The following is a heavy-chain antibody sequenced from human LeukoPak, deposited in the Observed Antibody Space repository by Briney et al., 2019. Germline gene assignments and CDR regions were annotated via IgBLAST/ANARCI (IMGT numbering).Heavy chain of an antibody. CDR3: TRDQEGSDY. J-gene: IGHJ4*02. CDR2: ITSSSSAK. V-gene: IGHV3-48*01. Sequence: GGSLRLSCVASGFTFSTYSMNWVRQAPGKGLEWVSYITSSSSAKYYADSVKGRFTISRDNAENSLYLQMNSLRAEDTAVYYCTRDQEGSDYWGQGTLVTASS. CDR1: GFTFSTYS.